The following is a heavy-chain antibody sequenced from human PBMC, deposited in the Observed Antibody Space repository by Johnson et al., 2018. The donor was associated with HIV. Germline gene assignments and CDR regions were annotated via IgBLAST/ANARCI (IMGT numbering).Heavy chain of an antibody. CDR1: GFTFSSYG. Sequence: QVQLVESGGGVVQPGGSLRLSCAASGFTFSSYGMHWVRQAPGKGLEWVAFIRYDGSNKYYADSVKGRFTISRDNSKNTLYLQMNSLRAEDTAVYYCAKDLFQTGGPPSRLDAFDIWGQGTMVTVSS. J-gene: IGHJ3*02. CDR2: IRYDGSNK. CDR3: AKDLFQTGGPPSRLDAFDI. D-gene: IGHD7-27*01. V-gene: IGHV3-30*02.